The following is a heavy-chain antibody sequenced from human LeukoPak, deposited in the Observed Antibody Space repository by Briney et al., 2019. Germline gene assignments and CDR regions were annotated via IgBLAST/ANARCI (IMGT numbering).Heavy chain of an antibody. J-gene: IGHJ4*02. V-gene: IGHV3-30-3*01. CDR3: ARDQGEDYGDYPLYYFDY. CDR2: ISYDGSNK. D-gene: IGHD4-17*01. Sequence: PGGSLRLSCAASGFTFSSYAMHWVRQAPGKGLEWVAVISYDGSNKYYADSVKGRFTIPRDNSKNTLYLQMNSLRAEDTAVYYCARDQGEDYGDYPLYYFDYWGQGTLVTVSS. CDR1: GFTFSSYA.